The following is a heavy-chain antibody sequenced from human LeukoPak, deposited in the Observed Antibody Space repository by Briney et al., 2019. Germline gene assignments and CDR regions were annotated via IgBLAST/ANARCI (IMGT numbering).Heavy chain of an antibody. CDR3: ARDLSARNYYGSGSLGY. Sequence: SETLSLTCTVSGGSISSYYWSWIRQPPGKGLEWIGEINHSGSTNYNPSLKSRVTMSVDTSKNQFSLKLSSVTAADTAVYYCARDLSARNYYGSGSLGYWGQGTLVTVSS. D-gene: IGHD3-10*01. CDR1: GGSISSYY. CDR2: INHSGST. J-gene: IGHJ4*02. V-gene: IGHV4-34*01.